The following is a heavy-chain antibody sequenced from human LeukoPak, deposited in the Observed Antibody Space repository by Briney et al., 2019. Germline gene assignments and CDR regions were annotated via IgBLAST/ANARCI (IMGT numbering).Heavy chain of an antibody. CDR1: GGSISSNSYY. Sequence: SETLSLTCAVSGGSISSNSYYWGWIRQPPGKGLEWIGSIYYSGSTYYNPSLKSRVTISVDTSKNQFSLKLSSVTAADTAVYYCASPPSGSYFGEYFQHWGQGTLVTVSS. CDR2: IYYSGST. J-gene: IGHJ1*01. D-gene: IGHD1-26*01. CDR3: ASPPSGSYFGEYFQH. V-gene: IGHV4-39*01.